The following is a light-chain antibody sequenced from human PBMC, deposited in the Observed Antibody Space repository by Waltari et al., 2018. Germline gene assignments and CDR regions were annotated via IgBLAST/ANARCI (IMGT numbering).Light chain of an antibody. Sequence: DIQMTQSPSTLSASVGDRVTITCRASESIIRWLDWYQQKPGKDPKLLIYKASSLESGVPSRFSGSGSGTEFNLTISSLQPDDFATYYCQQYSSYFPTFGQGTKVEIK. V-gene: IGKV1-5*03. CDR1: ESIIRW. J-gene: IGKJ1*01. CDR2: KAS. CDR3: QQYSSYFPT.